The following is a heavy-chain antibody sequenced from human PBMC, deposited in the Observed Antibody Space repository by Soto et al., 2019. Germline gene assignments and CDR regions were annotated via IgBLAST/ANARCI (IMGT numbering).Heavy chain of an antibody. CDR3: ARERGAAAGLHDAFDI. CDR1: RYTIDSCG. CDR2: ISAYNGDT. V-gene: IGHV1-18*01. Sequence: ASVKACSEASRYTIDSCGRCSARQATKQGLEWMGWISAYNGDTNYAQKLQGRVTMTTDTSTSTAYMELRSLRSDDTAVYYCARERGAAAGLHDAFDIWGQGTMVTVSS. D-gene: IGHD6-13*01. J-gene: IGHJ3*02.